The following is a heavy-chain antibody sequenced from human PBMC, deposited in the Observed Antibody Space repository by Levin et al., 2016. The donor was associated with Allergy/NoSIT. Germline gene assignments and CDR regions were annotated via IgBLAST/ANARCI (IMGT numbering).Heavy chain of an antibody. CDR1: GGSFSGYY. D-gene: IGHD4-17*01. J-gene: IGHJ4*02. CDR3: ARDRDGAIEY. V-gene: IGHV4-34*01. CDR2: INHSGST. Sequence: SETLSLTCAVYGGSFSGYYWSWIRQPPGKGLEWIGEINHSGSTNYNPSLKSRVTISVDTSKNQFSLRLSSVTAADTAIYYCARDRDGAIEYWGQGTLVTVSS.